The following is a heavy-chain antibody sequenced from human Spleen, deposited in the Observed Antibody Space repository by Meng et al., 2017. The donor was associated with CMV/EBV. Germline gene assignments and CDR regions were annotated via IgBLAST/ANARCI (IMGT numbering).Heavy chain of an antibody. V-gene: IGHV6-1*01. CDR1: A. CDR2: TYYRSKWYN. D-gene: IGHD3-22*01. J-gene: IGHJ5*02. Sequence: AWNWIRQSPSRGLEWLGRTYYRSKWYNDYAVSVKSRITINPDTSKNQVSLPLSSVTPEDTALYYCARDYRHHYDSSSYYAPNNWFDPWGQGTLVTVSS. CDR3: ARDYRHHYDSSSYYAPNNWFDP.